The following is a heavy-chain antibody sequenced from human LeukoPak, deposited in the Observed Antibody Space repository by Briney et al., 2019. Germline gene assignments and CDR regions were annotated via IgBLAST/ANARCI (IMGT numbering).Heavy chain of an antibody. CDR1: GFTVSSNY. J-gene: IGHJ4*02. CDR3: ARVNGYCSSTSCSDYFDY. CDR2: IYSGGST. V-gene: IGHV3-66*02. D-gene: IGHD2-2*01. Sequence: GGSLRLSCAASGFTVSSNYMSWVRQAPGKGLEWVSVIYSGGSTYYADPVKGRFTISRDNSKNKLYIQMNSLRADDTAVYCCARVNGYCSSTSCSDYFDYWGQGTLVTVSS.